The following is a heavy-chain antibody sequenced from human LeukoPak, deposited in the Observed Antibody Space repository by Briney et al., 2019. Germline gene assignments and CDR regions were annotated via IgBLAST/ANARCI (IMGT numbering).Heavy chain of an antibody. CDR1: GYTFTSYS. CDR2: INPSGGST. D-gene: IGHD3-10*01. CDR3: AKDGSGSPWLDY. V-gene: IGHV1-46*01. Sequence: ASVKVSCKASGYTFTSYSMHWVRQAPGQGLEWMGIINPSGGSTSYAQKFQGRVTMTRDTSTSTVYMELSSLTSEDTAVYYCAKDGSGSPWLDYWGQGTLVTVSS. J-gene: IGHJ4*02.